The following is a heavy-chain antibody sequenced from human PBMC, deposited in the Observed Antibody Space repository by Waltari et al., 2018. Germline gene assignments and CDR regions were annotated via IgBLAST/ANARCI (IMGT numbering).Heavy chain of an antibody. Sequence: EVQLVESGGGLVQPGRSLRLSCAASGFTFDDYAMHWVRQAPGKGLEWVSGISWNSGSIGYADAVKGRFTISSDNAKNSLYLQMNSLRAEDTALYYCAKDIGVSGWYYFDYWGQGTLVTVSS. CDR2: ISWNSGSI. V-gene: IGHV3-9*01. CDR1: GFTFDDYA. J-gene: IGHJ4*02. D-gene: IGHD6-19*01. CDR3: AKDIGVSGWYYFDY.